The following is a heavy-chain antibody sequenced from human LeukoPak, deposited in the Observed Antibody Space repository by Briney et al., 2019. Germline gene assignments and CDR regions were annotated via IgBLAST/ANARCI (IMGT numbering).Heavy chain of an antibody. J-gene: IGHJ3*02. Sequence: SETLSLTCTVSGGSISGFHWNWIRQPPGKGLELIGYIYYSGRTDSNPSLKSRVTVSVDTSKNQFNLRLTSVTAADTAMYYCARRNDFDIWGPGTMVTVSS. CDR2: IYYSGRT. CDR3: ARRNDFDI. CDR1: GGSISGFH. V-gene: IGHV4-59*08.